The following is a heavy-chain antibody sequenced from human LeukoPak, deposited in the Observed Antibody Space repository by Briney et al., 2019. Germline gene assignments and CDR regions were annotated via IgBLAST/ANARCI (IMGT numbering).Heavy chain of an antibody. CDR3: ASYSSDLYYYYYGMDV. V-gene: IGHV1-18*01. Sequence: ASVKVSCKASGYTFTSYGISWVRQAPGQGLEWMEWISAYNGNTNYAQKLQGRVTMTTDTSTSTAYMELRSLRSDDTAVYYCASYSSDLYYYYYGMDVWGQGTTVTVSS. CDR2: ISAYNGNT. J-gene: IGHJ6*02. CDR1: GYTFTSYG. D-gene: IGHD3-22*01.